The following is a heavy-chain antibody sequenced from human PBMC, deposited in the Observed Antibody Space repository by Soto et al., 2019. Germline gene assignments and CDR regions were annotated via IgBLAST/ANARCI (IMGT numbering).Heavy chain of an antibody. CDR2: IHYSGST. CDR1: GGSISGSY. Sequence: PSETLSLTCTVSGGSISGSYWSWIRQTPGKVLEWVGYIHYSGSTNYNPSLKSRVTMSVDSAKNQFSLQLSSVTAADTAVYFCTKYRRTDAEGYSFEYWGQGALGTVS. CDR3: TKYRRTDAEGYSFEY. J-gene: IGHJ4*02. V-gene: IGHV4-59*01. D-gene: IGHD2-15*01.